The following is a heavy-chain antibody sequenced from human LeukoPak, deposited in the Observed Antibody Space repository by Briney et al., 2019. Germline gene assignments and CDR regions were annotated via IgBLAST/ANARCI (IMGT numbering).Heavy chain of an antibody. CDR1: GFTFDDYA. V-gene: IGHV3-9*01. Sequence: PGGSLRLSCAASGFTFDDYAMHWVRQAPGEGLEWVSGITWNRDNIGYGDSVKGRFTISRDNVKNALYLQMNSLRPEDTALYYCAKDLSSAITSALVLDVWGQGTTVIVSS. CDR3: AKDLSSAITSALVLDV. CDR2: ITWNRDNI. J-gene: IGHJ6*02. D-gene: IGHD3-22*01.